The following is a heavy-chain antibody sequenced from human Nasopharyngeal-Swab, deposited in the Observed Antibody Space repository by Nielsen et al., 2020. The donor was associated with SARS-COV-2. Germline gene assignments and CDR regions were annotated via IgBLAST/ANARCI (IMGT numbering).Heavy chain of an antibody. J-gene: IGHJ6*02. V-gene: IGHV1-69*01. D-gene: IGHD3-3*01. Sequence: WVRQAPGQGLEWMGGIIPIFGTANYAQKFQGRVTITADESTSTAYMELSSLRSEDTAVYYCARAGTDFYDFWSCYGYYYYGMDVWGQGTTVTVSS. CDR2: IIPIFGTA. CDR3: ARAGTDFYDFWSCYGYYYYGMDV.